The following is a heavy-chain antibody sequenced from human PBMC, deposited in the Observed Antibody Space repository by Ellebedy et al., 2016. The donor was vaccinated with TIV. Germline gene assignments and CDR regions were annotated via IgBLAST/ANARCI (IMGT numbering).Heavy chain of an antibody. CDR3: ARELSSGWYGFDY. CDR1: GFTFSSHW. Sequence: GGSLRLSXAASGFTFSSHWMSWFRQAPGKGLEWVAVIWYDGSHEYYADSVKGRFTISRDNSKNTLYLQMNSLRAEDTAVYYCARELSSGWYGFDYWGQGTLVTVSS. V-gene: IGHV3-33*08. CDR2: IWYDGSHE. D-gene: IGHD6-13*01. J-gene: IGHJ4*02.